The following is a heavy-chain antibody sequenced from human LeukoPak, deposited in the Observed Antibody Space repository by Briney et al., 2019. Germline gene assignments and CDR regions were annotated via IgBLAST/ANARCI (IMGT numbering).Heavy chain of an antibody. Sequence: GGSLRLSCAASGFTFSSYSMNWVRQAPGKGLEWVSSISSSSSYIYYADSVKGRFTISRDNAKNSLYLQMNSLRAEDTAVYYCARYDFWSGTEYFQHWGQGTLVTVSS. V-gene: IGHV3-21*01. J-gene: IGHJ1*01. CDR2: ISSSSSYI. CDR1: GFTFSSYS. CDR3: ARYDFWSGTEYFQH. D-gene: IGHD3-3*01.